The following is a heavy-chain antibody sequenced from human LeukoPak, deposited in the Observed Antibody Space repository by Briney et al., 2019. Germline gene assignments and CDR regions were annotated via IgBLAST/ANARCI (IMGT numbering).Heavy chain of an antibody. CDR3: ARDDY. J-gene: IGHJ4*02. Sequence: GGSLRLSCAASGFTFSSYGMHWVRQAPGKGLEWVAFIWHDGSNKYYVDSVKGRFTISRDNSKNTLYLQMNSLGAEDTAVYYCARDDYWGQGTLVTVSS. V-gene: IGHV3-30*02. CDR2: IWHDGSNK. CDR1: GFTFSSYG.